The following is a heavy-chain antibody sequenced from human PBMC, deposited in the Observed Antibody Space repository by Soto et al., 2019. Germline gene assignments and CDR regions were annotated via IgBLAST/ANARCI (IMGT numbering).Heavy chain of an antibody. CDR2: IHYSGST. D-gene: IGHD2-8*01. J-gene: IGHJ6*02. Sequence: TLSLTCTVSGGSTSSGGYYWSWIRQYPGKGLWWIGYIHYSGSTYYNPSLKSRVTISVDTSKNQFSLKLSSVTAADTAVYYCARGHCTNGVCYSDYGMDVWGQGTTVTVSS. CDR1: GGSTSSGGYY. V-gene: IGHV4-31*03. CDR3: ARGHCTNGVCYSDYGMDV.